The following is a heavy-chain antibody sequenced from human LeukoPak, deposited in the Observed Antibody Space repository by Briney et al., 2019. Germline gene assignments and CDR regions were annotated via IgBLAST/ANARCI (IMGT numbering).Heavy chain of an antibody. CDR1: GFTFSSYW. J-gene: IGHJ1*01. CDR3: ASVNCSGGSCYSGYFQH. V-gene: IGHV3-7*01. D-gene: IGHD2-15*01. Sequence: SGGSLRLSCAASGFTFSSYWMSWVRQAPGKGLEWVANIKQDGSEKYYVDSVKGRFTISRDNAKNSLYLQMNSLRAEDTAVYYCASVNCSGGSCYSGYFQHWGQGTLVTVSS. CDR2: IKQDGSEK.